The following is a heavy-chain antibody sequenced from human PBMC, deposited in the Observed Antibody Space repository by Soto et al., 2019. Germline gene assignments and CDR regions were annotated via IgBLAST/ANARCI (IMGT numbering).Heavy chain of an antibody. CDR3: AHTQNPYDFWSGLAWWWFDP. D-gene: IGHD3-3*01. CDR1: VFSLSTSGVG. V-gene: IGHV2-5*01. J-gene: IGHJ5*02. Sequence: QITLKESGPTLVKPTQTLTLTCTFSVFSLSTSGVGVGWIRQPPGKALEWLALIYWNDDKRYSPSLKSRLTITKDTSKNQVVLTMTNMDPVDTATYYCAHTQNPYDFWSGLAWWWFDPWGQGTLVTVSS. CDR2: IYWNDDK.